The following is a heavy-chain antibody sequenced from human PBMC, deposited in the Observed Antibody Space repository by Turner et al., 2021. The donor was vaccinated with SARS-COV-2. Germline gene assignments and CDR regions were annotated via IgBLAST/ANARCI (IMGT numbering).Heavy chain of an antibody. V-gene: IGHV4-34*01. D-gene: IGHD5-18*01. CDR2: INHSGST. Sequence: QVQLQQWGAGLLKPSETLSLTCAVYGGSFSGYYWSWIRQPPGKGLEWIGEINHSGSTNYNTSLKSRVTISVDTSKNQFSLNLSSVTAADTAVYYCARGGGYSYGALDYWGQGTLVTVSS. CDR3: ARGGGYSYGALDY. CDR1: GGSFSGYY. J-gene: IGHJ4*02.